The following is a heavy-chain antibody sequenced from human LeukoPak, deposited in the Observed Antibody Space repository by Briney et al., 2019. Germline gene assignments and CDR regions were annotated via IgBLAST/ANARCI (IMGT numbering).Heavy chain of an antibody. CDR1: GFTFSSYE. V-gene: IGHV3-48*03. D-gene: IGHD4-17*01. CDR2: ISSSGSTI. Sequence: GGSLRLSCAASGFTFSSYEMNWVRQAPGKGLEWVSYISSSGSTIYYADSVKGRFTISRDNAKNSLYLQMNSLRAEDTAVYYGARGGDYGDYFDYWGQGTLVTVSS. J-gene: IGHJ4*02. CDR3: ARGGDYGDYFDY.